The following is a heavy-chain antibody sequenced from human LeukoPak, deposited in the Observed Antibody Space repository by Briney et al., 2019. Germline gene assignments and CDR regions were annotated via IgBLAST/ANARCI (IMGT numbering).Heavy chain of an antibody. CDR1: GGSISSGDYY. J-gene: IGHJ4*02. CDR3: ARRPFGEGYY. CDR2: IYYSGST. V-gene: IGHV4-30-4*01. D-gene: IGHD3-10*01. Sequence: PSETLSLTCTVSGGSISSGDYYWSWIPQPPGKGLEWIGYIYYSGSTYYNPSLKSRVTISVDTSKNQFSLELSSVPAADTAVYYCARRPFGEGYYWGQGTLVTVSS.